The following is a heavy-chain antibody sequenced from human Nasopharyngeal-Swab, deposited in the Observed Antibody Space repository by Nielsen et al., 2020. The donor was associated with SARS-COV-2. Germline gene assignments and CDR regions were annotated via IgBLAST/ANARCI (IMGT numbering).Heavy chain of an antibody. CDR2: ISSSSSTI. Sequence: WIRQPPGKGLEWVSYISSSSSTIYYADSAKGRFTISRDNAKNSLYLQMNSLRAEDTAVYYCARVNLYYYDSSGYYSEAFDIWGQGTMVTVSS. J-gene: IGHJ3*02. D-gene: IGHD3-22*01. CDR3: ARVNLYYYDSSGYYSEAFDI. V-gene: IGHV3-48*04.